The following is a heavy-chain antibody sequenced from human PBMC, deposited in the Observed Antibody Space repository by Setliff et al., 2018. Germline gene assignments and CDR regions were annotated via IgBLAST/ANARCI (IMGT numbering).Heavy chain of an antibody. CDR2: ISTNNGKT. Sequence: ASVKVSCKASGYTFISYGISWLRQAPGQGFEWMGWISTNNGKTEYSQKVQGRVTMTTDRSTSTIYMELRSLRSDDTAMYYCARDLDYQYYYETSGRDAFDIWGLGTMVTVS. V-gene: IGHV1-18*01. D-gene: IGHD3-22*01. J-gene: IGHJ3*02. CDR1: GYTFISYG. CDR3: ARDLDYQYYYETSGRDAFDI.